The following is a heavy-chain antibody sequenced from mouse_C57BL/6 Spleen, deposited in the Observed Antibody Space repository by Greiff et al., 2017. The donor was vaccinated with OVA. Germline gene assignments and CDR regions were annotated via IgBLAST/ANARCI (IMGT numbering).Heavy chain of an antibody. CDR1: GYSFTSYY. Sequence: VQLQQSGPELVKPGASVKISCKASGYSFTSYYINWVKQRPGQGLEWIGWIYPGSGNTKYNEKFKGKATLTADTSSSTAYMQLSSLTSEDAAVYYCARDGNYYFDYWGKGTTLTVSS. J-gene: IGHJ2*01. CDR2: IYPGSGNT. D-gene: IGHD2-1*01. CDR3: ARDGNYYFDY. V-gene: IGHV1-66*01.